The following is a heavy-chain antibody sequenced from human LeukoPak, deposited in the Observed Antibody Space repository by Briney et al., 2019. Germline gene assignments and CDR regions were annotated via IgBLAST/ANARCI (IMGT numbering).Heavy chain of an antibody. CDR1: GFTVSSNY. J-gene: IGHJ5*02. CDR2: IYSGGST. D-gene: IGHD1-26*01. Sequence: PGGSLRLSCAASGFTVSSNYMSWVRQAPGKGLEWVSIIYSGGSTYYADSVKGRFTISRDNSKNTLFLQMNSLRAEDTATYYCARSNSATIPGADPWGQGTLVTVSS. CDR3: ARSNSATIPGADP. V-gene: IGHV3-53*01.